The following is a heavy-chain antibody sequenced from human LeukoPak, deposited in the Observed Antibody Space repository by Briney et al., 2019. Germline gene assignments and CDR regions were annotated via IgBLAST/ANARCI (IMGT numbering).Heavy chain of an antibody. D-gene: IGHD3-22*01. J-gene: IGHJ4*02. CDR1: GGSISSYY. Sequence: ASETLSLTCTVSGGSISSYYWSWIRQPPGKGLEWIGYIYTSGSTNYNPSLKSRVTISVDTSKNQFSLKLSSVTAADTAVYYCAGHSTGQISSGYRYYFDYWGQGTLVTVSS. CDR2: IYTSGST. V-gene: IGHV4-4*09. CDR3: AGHSTGQISSGYRYYFDY.